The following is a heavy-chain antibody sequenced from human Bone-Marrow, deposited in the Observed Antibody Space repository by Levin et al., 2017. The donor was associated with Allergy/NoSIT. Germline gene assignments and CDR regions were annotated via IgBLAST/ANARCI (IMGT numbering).Heavy chain of an antibody. CDR2: IYYSGST. CDR3: ASLALGLWFGGPNWFDP. D-gene: IGHD3-10*01. V-gene: IGHV4-30-4*01. J-gene: IGHJ5*02. Sequence: SETLSLTCTVSGGSISSGDYYWSWIRQPPGKGLEWIGYIYYSGSTYYNPSLKSRVTISVNTSKNQFSLKLSSVTAADTAVYYCASLALGLWFGGPNWFDPWGQGTLVTVSS. CDR1: GGSISSGDYY.